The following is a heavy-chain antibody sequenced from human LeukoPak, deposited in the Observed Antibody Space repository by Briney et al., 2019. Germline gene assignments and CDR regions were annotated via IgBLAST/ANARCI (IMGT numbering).Heavy chain of an antibody. CDR1: GYSFTNYW. CDR3: ARHSGQGYGYGYFDY. D-gene: IGHD5-18*01. J-gene: IGHJ4*02. CDR2: IYPGDSHT. V-gene: IGHV5-51*01. Sequence: GESLKISCKGSGYSFTNYWIGWVRQMPGKGLEWMGIIYPGDSHTKYSPSFQGQVTISADKSISTAYLQWSSLKASDTAMYYCARHSGQGYGYGYFDYWGQGTLVTVSP.